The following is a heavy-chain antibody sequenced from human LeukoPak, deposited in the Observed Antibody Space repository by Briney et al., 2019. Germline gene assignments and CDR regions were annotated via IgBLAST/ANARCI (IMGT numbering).Heavy chain of an antibody. J-gene: IGHJ4*02. Sequence: PGGSLRLSCAASGFTFSSYSIHWVRQAPGKGLEWISSIRNTGTMFYADSVKGRFAISRDNPKNSLYLQMNNLRAEDTAVYYCARLNWDGSGYPLDYWGQGTLVTVSS. CDR2: IRNTGTM. D-gene: IGHD3-22*01. V-gene: IGHV3-48*04. CDR3: ARLNWDGSGYPLDY. CDR1: GFTFSSYS.